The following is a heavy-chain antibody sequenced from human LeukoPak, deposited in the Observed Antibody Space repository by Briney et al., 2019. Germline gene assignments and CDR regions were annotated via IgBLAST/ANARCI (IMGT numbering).Heavy chain of an antibody. Sequence: ASVKVSCKASGYTFTGYYMHWVRQAPGQGLEWMGWINPNSGGTNYAQKFQGRVTMTRDTSISTAYMELSRLRSDDTAVYYCARPRRNCSSTSCYNWFDPWGQGTLVTVSS. D-gene: IGHD2-2*02. CDR2: INPNSGGT. CDR1: GYTFTGYY. J-gene: IGHJ5*02. CDR3: ARPRRNCSSTSCYNWFDP. V-gene: IGHV1-2*02.